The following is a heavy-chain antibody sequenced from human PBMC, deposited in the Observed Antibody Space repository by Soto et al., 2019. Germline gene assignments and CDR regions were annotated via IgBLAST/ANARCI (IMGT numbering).Heavy chain of an antibody. CDR2: IYWDDDK. CDR3: AHSSFYTFQH. D-gene: IGHD3-3*01. V-gene: IGHV2-5*02. Sequence: QITLKESGPTLVKPTQTLTLTYTFSGFSLSTSAVGVGWVRQPPGKALEWLALIYWDDDKRYSPSLRSRLTITRDTSKNQVVLTMTKMDPVDTATYYCAHSSFYTFQHWGQGTLVTVSS. J-gene: IGHJ1*01. CDR1: GFSLSTSAVG.